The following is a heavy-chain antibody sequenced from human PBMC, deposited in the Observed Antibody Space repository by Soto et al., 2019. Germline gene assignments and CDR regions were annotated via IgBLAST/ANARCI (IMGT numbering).Heavy chain of an antibody. V-gene: IGHV4-59*08. J-gene: IGHJ6*03. CDR2: MYYSGST. CDR1: GGSISGHY. Sequence: QVQLQESGPGLVKPSETLSLSCSVSGGSISGHYWSWVRQTPGKGLEWIGYMYYSGSTNHNPSLKGRVTISVDTSKNHFSLRLTSVTAADTAVYYCARGPYYDLIWNYYYMDVWGKGTTVTVSS. D-gene: IGHD3-16*01. CDR3: ARGPYYDLIWNYYYMDV.